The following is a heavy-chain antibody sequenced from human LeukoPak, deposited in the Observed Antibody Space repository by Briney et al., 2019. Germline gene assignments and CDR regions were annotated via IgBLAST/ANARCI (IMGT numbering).Heavy chain of an antibody. D-gene: IGHD7-27*01. V-gene: IGHV3-30*03. CDR3: VAPSTVPSNWETLEY. Sequence: KPGGSLRLSCVASGLSFSTYGMHWVRQFPGKGLEWVALISHDGSDDYYGDSVKGRFTISRDNSQNTLYLQMNSLGPEDTALYYCVAPSTVPSNWETLEYWGHGTLVTVSS. CDR2: ISHDGSDD. CDR1: GLSFSTYG. J-gene: IGHJ4*01.